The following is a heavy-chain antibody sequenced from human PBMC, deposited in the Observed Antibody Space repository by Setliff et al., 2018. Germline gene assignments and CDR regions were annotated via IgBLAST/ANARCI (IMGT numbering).Heavy chain of an antibody. Sequence: SETLSLTCTVSGGSVRGHYWSWIRHSPGKGLEWIGFIFYSGDTKSNPSLKSRVTMSVDTSKNQFSLQLSSVTAADTAVYYCARPGRSNYWDSFDYWGQGTLVTVSS. V-gene: IGHV4-59*02. CDR3: ARPGRSNYWDSFDY. CDR1: GGSVRGHY. D-gene: IGHD3-10*01. J-gene: IGHJ4*02. CDR2: IFYSGDT.